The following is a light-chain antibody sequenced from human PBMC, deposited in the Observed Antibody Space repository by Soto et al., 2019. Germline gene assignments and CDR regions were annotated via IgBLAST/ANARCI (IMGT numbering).Light chain of an antibody. CDR3: TSYTSDNTHV. CDR1: SSDVANYDY. CDR2: EVS. Sequence: QSALTQPASVSGSPGQSITISCTGSSSDVANYDYVSWYQHHPGKAPKLMIYEVSNRPSGVSNRFSGSKSGNTASLTISGLQAEDEADYYCTSYTSDNTHVSGNGTKVTVL. V-gene: IGLV2-14*01. J-gene: IGLJ1*01.